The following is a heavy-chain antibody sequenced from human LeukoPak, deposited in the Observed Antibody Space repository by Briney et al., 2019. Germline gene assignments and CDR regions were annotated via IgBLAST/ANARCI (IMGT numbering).Heavy chain of an antibody. CDR3: VREVVRGYGMDV. Sequence: GGSLRLSCEASGFSLSGYGKHCVRGAPGRGVEWVALIWSVGTREFYEDAVKGRFAISRDNSKIIVHLHMNSLRGDDTGLYYCVREVVRGYGMDVWGQGTTVTVSS. V-gene: IGHV3-33*01. CDR1: GFSLSGYG. D-gene: IGHD3-10*02. J-gene: IGHJ6*02. CDR2: IWSVGTRE.